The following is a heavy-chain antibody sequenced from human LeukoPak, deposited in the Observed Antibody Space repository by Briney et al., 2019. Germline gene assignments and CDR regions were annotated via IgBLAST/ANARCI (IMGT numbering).Heavy chain of an antibody. Sequence: ASVKVSCKASGYTFTSYGINWVRQATGQGLEWMGWMNPNSGNTGYAQKFQGRVTMTRNTSISTAYMELSSLRSEDTAVYYCARVAYSSSSGYYYMDVWGKGTTVTVSS. D-gene: IGHD6-6*01. CDR3: ARVAYSSSSGYYYMDV. J-gene: IGHJ6*03. CDR1: GYTFTSYG. CDR2: MNPNSGNT. V-gene: IGHV1-8*01.